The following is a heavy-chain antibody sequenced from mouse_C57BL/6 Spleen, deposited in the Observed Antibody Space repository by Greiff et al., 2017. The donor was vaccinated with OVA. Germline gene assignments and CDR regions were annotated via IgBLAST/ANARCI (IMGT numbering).Heavy chain of an antibody. J-gene: IGHJ3*01. CDR1: GFTFSDYG. D-gene: IGHD2-3*01. V-gene: IGHV5-17*01. Sequence: DVKLQESGGGLVKPGGSLKLSCAASGFTFSDYGMHWVRQAPEKGLEWVAYISSGSSTLYYADTVKGRFTISRDNAKNTLFLQMTSLRSEDTAMYYCARGGYYSWLAYWGQGTLVTVSA. CDR3: ARGGYYSWLAY. CDR2: ISSGSSTL.